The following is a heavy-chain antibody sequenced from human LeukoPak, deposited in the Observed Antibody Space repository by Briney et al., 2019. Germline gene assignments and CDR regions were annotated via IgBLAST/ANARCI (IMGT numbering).Heavy chain of an antibody. V-gene: IGHV3-23*01. CDR2: ISGSGGST. CDR1: GFTFSSYA. D-gene: IGHD4-17*01. Sequence: PGGSLRLSCAASGFTFSSYAMSWVRQAPGKGLEWVSAISGSGGSTYYADSVKGRFTISRDNSKNTLYLQMNSLRAEDTAVYYCAKERLGDGDPQDAFDIWGQGTMVTVSS. J-gene: IGHJ3*02. CDR3: AKERLGDGDPQDAFDI.